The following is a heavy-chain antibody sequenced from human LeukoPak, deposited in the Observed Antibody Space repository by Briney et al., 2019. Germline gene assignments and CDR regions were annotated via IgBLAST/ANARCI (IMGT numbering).Heavy chain of an antibody. CDR3: ARVSDFWSGYYLDY. CDR2: IYYSGST. J-gene: IGHJ4*02. V-gene: IGHV4-59*01. Sequence: PSETLSLTCTVSGGSISSYYWSWIRQPPGKGLEWIGNIYYSGSTNYNPSLKSRVTISVDTSKNQFSLKLSSVTAADTAVYYCARVSDFWSGYYLDYWGQGTLVTVSS. CDR1: GGSISSYY. D-gene: IGHD3-3*01.